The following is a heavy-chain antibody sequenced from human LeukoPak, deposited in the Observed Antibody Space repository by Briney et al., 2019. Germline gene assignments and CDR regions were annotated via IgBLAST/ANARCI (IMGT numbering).Heavy chain of an antibody. CDR3: ATSTMTTVDY. Sequence: GGSLRLSCAAAGFTFSSYAMGWVRQAPGKGLEWVSAISGSGGSTYCADSVKGRFTISRDNSKNTLYLQMNSLRAEDTAVYYCATSTMTTVDYWGQGTLVTVSS. D-gene: IGHD3-22*01. CDR1: GFTFSSYA. V-gene: IGHV3-23*01. CDR2: ISGSGGST. J-gene: IGHJ4*02.